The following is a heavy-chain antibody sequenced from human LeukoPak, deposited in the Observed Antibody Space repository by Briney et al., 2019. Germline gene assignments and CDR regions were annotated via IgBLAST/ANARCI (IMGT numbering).Heavy chain of an antibody. CDR2: ISGSGGST. CDR1: GFTFSSYA. D-gene: IGHD3-3*01. CDR3: ARDPRHYDFWSGYDDY. J-gene: IGHJ4*02. V-gene: IGHV3-23*01. Sequence: GGSLRLSCAASGFTFSSYAMSWVRQAPGKGLEWVSAISGSGGSTYYADSVKGRFTISRDNAKNSLYLQMNSLRAEDTAVYYCARDPRHYDFWSGYDDYWGQGTLITVSS.